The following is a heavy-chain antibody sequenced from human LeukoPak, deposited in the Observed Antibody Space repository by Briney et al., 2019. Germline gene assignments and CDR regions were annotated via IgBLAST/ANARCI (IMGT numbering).Heavy chain of an antibody. CDR1: GFTVSRNY. Sequence: PGGSLRLSCAASGFTVSRNYMSWVRQAPAKGLEWVSVIYSGGSTYYADSVTGRFTISRDNSKNTLYLQMNSLRAEDTAVYYCARDQNCGGDCYGFDYWGQGTLVTVSS. V-gene: IGHV3-66*02. CDR2: IYSGGST. CDR3: ARDQNCGGDCYGFDY. J-gene: IGHJ4*02. D-gene: IGHD2-21*01.